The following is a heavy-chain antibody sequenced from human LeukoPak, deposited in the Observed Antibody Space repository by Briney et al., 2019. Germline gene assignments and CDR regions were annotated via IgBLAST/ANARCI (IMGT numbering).Heavy chain of an antibody. D-gene: IGHD3-9*01. Sequence: QPGGSLRLSCAASGFTFNNYWLSWVRQAPGKGLEWVANIKTDGSETYYVDAVKGRFTISRDNAKNSLYLQMNNLRVEDTAVYYCVRNLPGAGYWGQGTLVTVSS. CDR1: GFTFNNYW. V-gene: IGHV3-7*01. CDR3: VRNLPGAGY. J-gene: IGHJ4*02. CDR2: IKTDGSET.